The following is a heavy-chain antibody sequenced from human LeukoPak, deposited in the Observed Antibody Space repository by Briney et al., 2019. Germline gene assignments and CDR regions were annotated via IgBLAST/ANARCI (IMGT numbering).Heavy chain of an antibody. CDR2: ITASGGST. Sequence: PGGSLRLSCAASGFTFSSYDVSWVRQAPGKGLERVSSITASGGSTYYADSVKGRFTISRDNSKNTLYLQMNSLRAEDTAVYYCAKTYSSSRAHYYYYYYMDVWGKGTTVTISS. D-gene: IGHD6-13*01. J-gene: IGHJ6*03. CDR3: AKTYSSSRAHYYYYYYMDV. V-gene: IGHV3-23*01. CDR1: GFTFSSYD.